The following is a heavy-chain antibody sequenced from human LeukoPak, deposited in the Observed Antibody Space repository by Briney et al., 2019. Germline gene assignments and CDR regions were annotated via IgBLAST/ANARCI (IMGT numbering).Heavy chain of an antibody. CDR3: ARVVPYYDILTGYSPYYFDY. CDR2: ISWNSGSI. V-gene: IGHV3-9*01. D-gene: IGHD3-9*01. CDR1: GFTFDDYA. Sequence: SLRLSCAASGFTFDDYAMHWVRQAPGKGLEWVSGISWNSGSIGYADSVKGRFTISRDNAKNSLYLQMNSLRAEDTAVYYCARVVPYYDILTGYSPYYFDYWGQGTLVTVSS. J-gene: IGHJ4*02.